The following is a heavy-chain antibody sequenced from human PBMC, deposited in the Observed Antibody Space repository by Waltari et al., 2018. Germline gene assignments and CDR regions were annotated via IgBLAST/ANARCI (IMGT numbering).Heavy chain of an antibody. Sequence: QLQLQESGPGLVKPSETLSLTCTVSGGSISTNYNWGWIRQPPGKGLEWRGTMQYRGSTFYNPSLKSRVTISLDASKNQFSLRLSSVGAADTAVYFCGRIAFGDDGGYFQHWGQGTLVTVSS. J-gene: IGHJ1*01. CDR3: GRIAFGDDGGYFQH. CDR2: MQYRGST. D-gene: IGHD4-17*01. CDR1: GGSISTNYN. V-gene: IGHV4-39*01.